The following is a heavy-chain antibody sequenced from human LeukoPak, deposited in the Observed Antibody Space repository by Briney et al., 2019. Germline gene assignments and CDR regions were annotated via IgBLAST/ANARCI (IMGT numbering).Heavy chain of an antibody. D-gene: IGHD6-19*01. CDR3: ARYLYSSGSYYFDY. Sequence: SETLSLTCTVSGCSISSGGDYCSWIRQHPGQGLEWIGYIYYSGSTYYSTSLKSPVTISVDTSKNQFSLKQSSVTAADTAVYYCARYLYSSGSYYFDYWGQGTLVTVSS. V-gene: IGHV4-31*01. CDR1: GCSISSGGDY. J-gene: IGHJ4*02. CDR2: IYYSGST.